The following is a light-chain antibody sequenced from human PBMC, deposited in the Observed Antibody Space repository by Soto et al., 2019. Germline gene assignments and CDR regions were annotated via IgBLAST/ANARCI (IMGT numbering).Light chain of an antibody. V-gene: IGLV2-14*03. CDR2: EVN. Sequence: QSALTQPASVAGSPGQSISISCWGTSSDVGAYIYVSWYQQFPGKAPKLIIYEVNNRPSGVSDRFSGSKSDTTAYLTISGLQAEDEADYYCSSYSDSDTKVFGTGTKVTVL. J-gene: IGLJ1*01. CDR3: SSYSDSDTKV. CDR1: SSDVGAYIY.